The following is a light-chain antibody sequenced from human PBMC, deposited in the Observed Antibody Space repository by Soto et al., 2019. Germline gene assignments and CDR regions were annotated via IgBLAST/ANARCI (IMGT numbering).Light chain of an antibody. Sequence: DIQVTQSPSSLSASVGDRVTITCRTNQSISFWLNWYQQKPGQPPKLLIYWASTRESGVPDRFSGSGSGTDFTLTISSLQAEDEAVYYCQQYYSTSWTFGQGTKVDIK. V-gene: IGKV4-1*01. CDR2: WAS. J-gene: IGKJ1*01. CDR3: QQYYSTSWT. CDR1: QSISFW.